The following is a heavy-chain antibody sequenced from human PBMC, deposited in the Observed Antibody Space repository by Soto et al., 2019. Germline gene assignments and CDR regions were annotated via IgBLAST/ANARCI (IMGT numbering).Heavy chain of an antibody. D-gene: IGHD6-13*01. CDR1: RCSLYNSGKC. Sequence: GPALPKSKQTRALTDSFSRCSLYNSGKCVSWIRQPPGKALEWLALIDWDDDKYYSTSLKTRLTISKDTSKNQVVLTMTNMDPVDTATYYCARTTAAGHHSCDYWGQGTLVTVSS. CDR2: IDWDDDK. CDR3: ARTTAAGHHSCDY. V-gene: IGHV2-70*01. J-gene: IGHJ4*02.